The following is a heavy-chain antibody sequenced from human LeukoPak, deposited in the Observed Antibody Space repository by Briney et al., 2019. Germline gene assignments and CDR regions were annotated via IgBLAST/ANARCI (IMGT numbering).Heavy chain of an antibody. CDR1: GYAFTGYY. D-gene: IGHD3-10*01. V-gene: IGHV1-2*02. Sequence: ASVKVSCKASGYAFTGYYMHWVRQAPGQGLEWMGWINPNSGGTNYAQKFQGRVTMTRDTSISTAYMELSRLRSDDTAVYYCARGGITMVQGVIIRNWFDPWGQGTLVTVSS. CDR3: ARGGITMVQGVIIRNWFDP. J-gene: IGHJ5*02. CDR2: INPNSGGT.